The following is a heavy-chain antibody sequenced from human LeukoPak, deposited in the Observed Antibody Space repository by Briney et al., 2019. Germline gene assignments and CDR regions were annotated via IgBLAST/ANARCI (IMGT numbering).Heavy chain of an antibody. CDR2: IYYSGST. Sequence: SETLSLTCTVSGGSISSYYWGWIRQPPGKGLEWIGSIYYSGSTYYNPSLKSRVTISVDTSKNQFSLKLSSVTAADTAVYYCARDSHSSGWYKMGWFDPWGQGTLVTVSS. J-gene: IGHJ5*02. V-gene: IGHV4-39*07. CDR3: ARDSHSSGWYKMGWFDP. CDR1: GGSISSYY. D-gene: IGHD6-19*01.